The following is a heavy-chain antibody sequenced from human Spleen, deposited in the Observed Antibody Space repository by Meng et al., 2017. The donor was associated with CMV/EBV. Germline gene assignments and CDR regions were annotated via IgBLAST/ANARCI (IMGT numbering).Heavy chain of an antibody. V-gene: IGHV3-30*04. CDR1: GFTFSSYA. J-gene: IGHJ4*02. Sequence: GESLKISCAASGFTFSSYAMHWVRQAPGKGLEWVAYMSYDGGIKHYADSVKGRFTISRDNAKNSLYLQMNSLRAEDTAVYYCARGVRYLEWLPHFFDYWGQGTLVTVSS. D-gene: IGHD3-3*01. CDR3: ARGVRYLEWLPHFFDY. CDR2: MSYDGGIK.